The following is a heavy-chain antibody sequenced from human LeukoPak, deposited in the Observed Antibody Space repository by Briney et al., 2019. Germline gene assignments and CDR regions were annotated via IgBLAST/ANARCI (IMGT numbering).Heavy chain of an antibody. V-gene: IGHV3-11*01. Sequence: GGSLRLSYAASGFTFSDYYMSWIRQAPGKGLEWVSYISSSGSTIYYADSVKGRFTISRDNAKDSLYLQMNSLRAEDTAVYYCAREGYYYDSSGYYFDYWGQGTLVTVSS. CDR3: AREGYYYDSSGYYFDY. CDR2: ISSSGSTI. D-gene: IGHD3-22*01. J-gene: IGHJ4*02. CDR1: GFTFSDYY.